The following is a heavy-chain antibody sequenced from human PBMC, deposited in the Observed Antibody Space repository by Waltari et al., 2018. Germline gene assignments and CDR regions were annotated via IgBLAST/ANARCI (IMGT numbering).Heavy chain of an antibody. D-gene: IGHD6-19*01. Sequence: QVQLVESGGGVVQPGRSLRLSCAASGFTFSHYGMLWVRQAPGKWLELVAVFSDDVSNKFYPESGKGRFTISRDNSKNTLYLQMNSLRAEDTAVYYCAKDRAVGGYYMDVWGKGATVTVSS. V-gene: IGHV3-30*18. CDR1: GFTFSHYG. CDR2: FSDDVSNK. CDR3: AKDRAVGGYYMDV. J-gene: IGHJ6*03.